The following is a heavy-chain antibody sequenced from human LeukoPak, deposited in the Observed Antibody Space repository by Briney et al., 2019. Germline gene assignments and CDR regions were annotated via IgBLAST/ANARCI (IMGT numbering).Heavy chain of an antibody. CDR2: ISSSSSYI. CDR3: AGTLPHYFDY. V-gene: IGHV3-21*01. Sequence: SGGSLRLSCAASGFTFSSYSMNWVRQAPGKGLEWVSSISSSSSYIYYADSLKGRFTISRDNAKNSLHLKMNRLRAEDTAVYYCAGTLPHYFDYWGQGTLVTVSS. CDR1: GFTFSSYS. J-gene: IGHJ4*02.